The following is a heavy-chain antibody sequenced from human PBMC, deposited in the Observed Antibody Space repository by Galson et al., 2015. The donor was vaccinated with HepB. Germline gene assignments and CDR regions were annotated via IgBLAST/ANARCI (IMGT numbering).Heavy chain of an antibody. CDR2: MNPNSGNT. CDR3: ARFGRTTTVVTPASIDY. J-gene: IGHJ4*02. CDR1: GYTFTSYD. V-gene: IGHV1-8*01. Sequence: SVKVSCKASGYTFTSYDINWVRQATGQGLEWMGWMNPNSGNTGYAQKFQGRVTMTRNTSISTAYMELSSLRSEDTAVYYCARFGRTTTVVTPASIDYWGQGTLVTVSS. D-gene: IGHD4-23*01.